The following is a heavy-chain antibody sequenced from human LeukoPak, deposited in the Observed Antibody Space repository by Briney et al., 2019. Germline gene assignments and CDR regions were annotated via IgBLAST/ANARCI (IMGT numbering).Heavy chain of an antibody. V-gene: IGHV4-59*08. Sequence: PSETLSLTCTVSGGSISGYFWSWIRQPPGEGLEWIGYIHYSGTTNYNPSLNSRVTISVDTSKNQFSLRLSSVTAADTAVYYCARYGITIVRGGKYYFDSWGQGTLVTVSS. D-gene: IGHD3-10*01. CDR2: IHYSGTT. CDR3: ARYGITIVRGGKYYFDS. J-gene: IGHJ4*02. CDR1: GGSISGYF.